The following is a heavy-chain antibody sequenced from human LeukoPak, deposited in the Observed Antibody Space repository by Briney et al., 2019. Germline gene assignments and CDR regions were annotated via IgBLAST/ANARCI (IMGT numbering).Heavy chain of an antibody. Sequence: ASVKVSFKASGYTFSGYYMHWVRQAPGQGLEWMGWINPNSGGTKYAQKFQGRVTMTRDTSISTAHMELSRLRSDDTAVYYCARDVTGDQSWYFDLWGRGTRVTVSS. J-gene: IGHJ2*01. CDR1: GYTFSGYY. CDR3: ARDVTGDQSWYFDL. V-gene: IGHV1-2*02. D-gene: IGHD7-27*01. CDR2: INPNSGGT.